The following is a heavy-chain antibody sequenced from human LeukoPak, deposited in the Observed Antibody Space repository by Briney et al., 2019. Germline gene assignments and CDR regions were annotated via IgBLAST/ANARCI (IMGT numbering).Heavy chain of an antibody. J-gene: IGHJ4*02. D-gene: IGHD3-16*01. V-gene: IGHV4-4*07. CDR2: IHSSGTT. CDR3: ARAAEGLRGGIDY. Sequence: KPSETLSLTCTVPGVSMNYYFWNWIRQPAGEGLQWIGRIHSSGTTNYNPSLKSRDTMSIDMSKNQFSLRLTSVTAADTAVYYCARAAEGLRGGIDYWGQGTLVTVSS. CDR1: GVSMNYYF.